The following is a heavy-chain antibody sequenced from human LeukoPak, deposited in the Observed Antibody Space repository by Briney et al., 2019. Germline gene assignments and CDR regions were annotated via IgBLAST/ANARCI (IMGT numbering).Heavy chain of an antibody. Sequence: SETLSLTCTVSGASISSWYWSWIRQPPGKGLEWIGYIYGSGNTNYNPSLKSRDTMSIDTSKNQFSLKLTSVTAADTATYYCARETSLAGFASGLGFNYWGQGILVTVSS. V-gene: IGHV4-59*01. CDR1: GASISSWY. CDR3: ARETSLAGFASGLGFNY. D-gene: IGHD6-19*01. CDR2: IYGSGNT. J-gene: IGHJ4*02.